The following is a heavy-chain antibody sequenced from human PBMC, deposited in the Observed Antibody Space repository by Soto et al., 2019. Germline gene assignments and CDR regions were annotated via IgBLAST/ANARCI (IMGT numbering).Heavy chain of an antibody. CDR1: GFSLSTSGVG. V-gene: IGHV2-5*01. Sequence: QITFKETGPTLVKPPQTLTLTCTFSGFSLSTSGVGVGWIRQPPGKALEGLALIYWNDDKRYTPSLKNRLTITTDTAKTQVILTMPNMDPVDTATYHCAHGVWYSSSSGFRGFDYLGQGTLVTVSS. CDR3: AHGVWYSSSSGFRGFDY. D-gene: IGHD6-6*01. J-gene: IGHJ4*02. CDR2: IYWNDDK.